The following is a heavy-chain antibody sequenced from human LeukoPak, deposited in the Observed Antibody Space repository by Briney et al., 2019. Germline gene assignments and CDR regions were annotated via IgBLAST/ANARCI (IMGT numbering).Heavy chain of an antibody. CDR2: INPNSGGT. J-gene: IGHJ4*02. D-gene: IGHD3-16*01. CDR3: ARDYADYYFDY. Sequence: ASVKVSCKASGYTFIGYYMRWVRQAPGQGLEWMGWINPNSGGTNYAQKFQGWVTMTRDTSISTAYMELSRLRSDDTAVYYCARDYADYYFDYWGQGALVTVSS. CDR1: GYTFIGYY. V-gene: IGHV1-2*04.